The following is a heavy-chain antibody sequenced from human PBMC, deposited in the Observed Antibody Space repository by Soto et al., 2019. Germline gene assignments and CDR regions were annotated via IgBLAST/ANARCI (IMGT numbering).Heavy chain of an antibody. Sequence: SGPTLVNPTQTLTLTCTFSGFSLSTSGMCVSWIRQPPGKALEWLALIDWDDDKYYSTSLKTRLTISKDTSKNQVVLTMTNMDPVDTATYYCARIQMLYDSSGYQESWGQGTLVTVSS. V-gene: IGHV2-70*01. J-gene: IGHJ4*02. CDR3: ARIQMLYDSSGYQES. CDR1: GFSLSTSGMC. D-gene: IGHD3-22*01. CDR2: IDWDDDK.